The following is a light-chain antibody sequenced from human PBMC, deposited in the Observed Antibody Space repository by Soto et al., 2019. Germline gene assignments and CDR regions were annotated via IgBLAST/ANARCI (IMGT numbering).Light chain of an antibody. Sequence: MLMAQSPSTLSVSPGERATLSCRASQSVSTNLAWYQQKPGQAPRLLIYDASTRATGIPARFSGSGSGTEFTLTIRSLQSEDFAVYFCQQYNIWPLTFGGGTKVDSK. CDR3: QQYNIWPLT. J-gene: IGKJ4*01. CDR2: DAS. V-gene: IGKV3-15*01. CDR1: QSVSTN.